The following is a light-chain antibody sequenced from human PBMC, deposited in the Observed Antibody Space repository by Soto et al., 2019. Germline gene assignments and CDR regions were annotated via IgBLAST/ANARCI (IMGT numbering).Light chain of an antibody. CDR1: RSDIGTYNY. Sequence: QCVLTQPASMSGSPGQSITISCPGTRSDIGTYNYLSWYQQHPGKAPRLVISDVSNRPSGVSNRFSGSKSGNTASLTITGLQSEDEADYYCMSYTTTSSFVFGSGTKSPS. J-gene: IGLJ1*01. CDR2: DVS. V-gene: IGLV2-14*03. CDR3: MSYTTTSSFV.